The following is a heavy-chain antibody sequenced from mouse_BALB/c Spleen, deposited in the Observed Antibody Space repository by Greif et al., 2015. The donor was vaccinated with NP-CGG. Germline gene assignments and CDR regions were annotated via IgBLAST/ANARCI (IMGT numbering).Heavy chain of an antibody. CDR3: AREDTPYWYFDV. J-gene: IGHJ1*01. CDR1: GFTFSSFG. Sequence: EVQRVESGGGLVQPGGSRKLSCAASGFTFSSFGMHWVRQAPEKGLEWVAYISSGISTIYYADTVKGRFTISRDNPKNXLFLQMTSLRSEDTAMYYCAREDTPYWYFDVWGAGTTVTVSS. V-gene: IGHV5-17*02. CDR2: ISSGISTI. D-gene: IGHD5-1-1*01.